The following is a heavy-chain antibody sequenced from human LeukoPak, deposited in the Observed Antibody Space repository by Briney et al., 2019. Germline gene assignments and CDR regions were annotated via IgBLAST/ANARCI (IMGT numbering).Heavy chain of an antibody. J-gene: IGHJ3*02. CDR1: GGSISSSSYY. V-gene: IGHV4-39*07. Sequence: PSETLSLTCTVSGGSISSSSYYWGWIRQPPGKGLEWIGSIYYSGSTYYNPSLKSRVSISVDTSKNQFFLKLSSVTAADTAVYYCANYGDYGTYAFDIWGQGTMVTVSS. D-gene: IGHD4-17*01. CDR2: IYYSGST. CDR3: ANYGDYGTYAFDI.